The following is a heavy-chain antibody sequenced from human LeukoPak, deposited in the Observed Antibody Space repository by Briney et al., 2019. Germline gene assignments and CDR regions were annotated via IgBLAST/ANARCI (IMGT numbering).Heavy chain of an antibody. D-gene: IGHD2-2*01. V-gene: IGHV4-61*02. CDR3: ARGHCSSTSCYYGDRGYFDY. Sequence: SETLSLTCTVSGGSISSGSYYWSWIRQPAGKGLEWIGRIYTSGSTNYNPSLKSRVTISVDTSKNQFSLKLSSVTAADTAVCYCARGHCSSTSCYYGDRGYFDYWGQGTLVTVSS. CDR2: IYTSGST. CDR1: GGSISSGSYY. J-gene: IGHJ4*02.